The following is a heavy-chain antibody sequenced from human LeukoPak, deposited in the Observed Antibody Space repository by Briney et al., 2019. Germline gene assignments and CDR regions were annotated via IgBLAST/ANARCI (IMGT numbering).Heavy chain of an antibody. D-gene: IGHD6-6*01. J-gene: IGHJ4*02. CDR1: GFIFSNSW. V-gene: IGHV3-7*01. CDR3: ARIGYSSSSLDY. CDR2: IKQDESVK. Sequence: TGGSLRLSCAASGFIFSNSWMSWVRQAPGKGLEWVANIKQDESVKYYVDSVKGRFTISRDNAKKSLYLQMNSLRAEDTAIYYCARIGYSSSSLDYWGQGTLVTVSS.